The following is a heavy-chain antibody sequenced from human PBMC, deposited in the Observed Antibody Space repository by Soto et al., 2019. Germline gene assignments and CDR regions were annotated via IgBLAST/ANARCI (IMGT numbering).Heavy chain of an antibody. CDR3: ARAKGYSYGYGRDAFDI. J-gene: IGHJ3*02. CDR2: INHSGST. V-gene: IGHV4-34*01. D-gene: IGHD5-18*01. CDR1: GGSFSGYY. Sequence: PSETLSLTCAVYGGSFSGYYWSWIRQPPGKGLEWIGEINHSGSTNYNPSLKSRVTISVDTSKNQFSLKLSSVTAADTAVYYCARAKGYSYGYGRDAFDIWGQGTMVTVSS.